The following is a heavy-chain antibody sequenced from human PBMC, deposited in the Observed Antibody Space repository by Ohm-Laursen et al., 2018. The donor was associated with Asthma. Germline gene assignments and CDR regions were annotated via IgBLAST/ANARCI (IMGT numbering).Heavy chain of an antibody. CDR3: ARGHCSGGSCYYYYGMDV. J-gene: IGHJ6*02. D-gene: IGHD2-15*01. V-gene: IGHV4-31*03. Sequence: TLSLTCTVSGGSISSGGYYWSWIRQHPGKGLEWIGYIYYSGSTYYNPSLKSRVTISVDTSKNQFSLKLSSVTAADTAVYYCARGHCSGGSCYYYYGMDVWGQGTTVTVSS. CDR1: GGSISSGGYY. CDR2: IYYSGST.